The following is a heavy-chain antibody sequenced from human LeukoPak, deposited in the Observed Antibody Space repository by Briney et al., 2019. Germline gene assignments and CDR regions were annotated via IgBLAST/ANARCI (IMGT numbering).Heavy chain of an antibody. CDR3: ASERTYDAFDI. J-gene: IGHJ3*02. V-gene: IGHV1-69*01. Sequence: SVKVSCKASGGTFSSYAISWVRQAPGQGLEWMGGIIPIFGSANYAQKFQGRVTITADESTSTAYMELSSLRSEDTAVYYCASERTYDAFDIWGQGTMVTVSS. CDR1: GGTFSSYA. CDR2: IIPIFGSA.